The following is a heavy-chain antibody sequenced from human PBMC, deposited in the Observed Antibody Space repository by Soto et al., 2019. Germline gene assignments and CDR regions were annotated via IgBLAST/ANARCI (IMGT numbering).Heavy chain of an antibody. V-gene: IGHV3-23*01. CDR1: GFTFSSYA. CDR2: ISGSGGST. Sequence: GGSLRLSCAASGFTFSSYAMSWVRQAPGKGLEWVSAISGSGGSTYYADSVKGRFTISRDNSKNTLYLQMNSLRAEDTAVYYCAKDRVTMVRGKVNWFDPWGQGTLVTVSS. CDR3: AKDRVTMVRGKVNWFDP. J-gene: IGHJ5*02. D-gene: IGHD3-10*01.